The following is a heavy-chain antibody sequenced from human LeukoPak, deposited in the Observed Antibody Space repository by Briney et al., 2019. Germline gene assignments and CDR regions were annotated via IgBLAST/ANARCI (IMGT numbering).Heavy chain of an antibody. Sequence: GGSLRLSCAASGFTFIGHNMNWVRQAPGKGLEWVSYISSSGSTIYYADSVKGRFTISRDNAKNSLYLQMNSLRAEDTAVYYCARDQDSSSWYDAFDIWGQGTMVTVSS. J-gene: IGHJ3*02. D-gene: IGHD6-13*01. CDR3: ARDQDSSSWYDAFDI. V-gene: IGHV3-48*04. CDR2: ISSSGSTI. CDR1: GFTFIGHN.